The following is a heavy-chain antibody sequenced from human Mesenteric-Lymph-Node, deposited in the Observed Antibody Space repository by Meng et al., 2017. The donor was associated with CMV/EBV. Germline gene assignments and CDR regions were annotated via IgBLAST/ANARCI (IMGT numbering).Heavy chain of an antibody. Sequence: ASVKVSCKTSGYTFTSYGIGWVRQAPGQGLEWMGWITVYNGNTNYEQKLQGRVTMTTDTSTNTAYMELSGLTLDDTAVYYCARVGGDSWDYWGQGTLVTISS. CDR2: ITVYNGNT. V-gene: IGHV1-18*01. D-gene: IGHD3-10*01. CDR1: GYTFTSYG. J-gene: IGHJ4*02. CDR3: ARVGGDSWDY.